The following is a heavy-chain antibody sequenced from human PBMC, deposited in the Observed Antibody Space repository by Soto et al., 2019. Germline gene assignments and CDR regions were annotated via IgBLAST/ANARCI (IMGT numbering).Heavy chain of an antibody. CDR2: INHSGST. D-gene: IGHD6-13*01. V-gene: IGHV4-34*01. CDR3: ARGGPRVYYYYMDV. J-gene: IGHJ6*03. Sequence: SETLSLTCAVYGGSFSGYYWSWTRQPPGKGLKRIGEINHSGSTNYNPSLKSRVTISVETSKNQFSLKLSSVTAADTAVYYCARGGPRVYYYYMDVWGKGTTVTVSS. CDR1: GGSFSGYY.